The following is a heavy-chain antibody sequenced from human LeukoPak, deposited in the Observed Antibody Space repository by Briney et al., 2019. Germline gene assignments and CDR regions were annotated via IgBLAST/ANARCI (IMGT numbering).Heavy chain of an antibody. D-gene: IGHD3-22*01. CDR2: IYPRDSNT. CDR1: GYSFSTYW. V-gene: IGHV5-51*01. CDR3: ARPTYYYDSSGYYDAFDI. Sequence: GESLKISCKGSGYSFSTYWIGWVRQMPGKGLEWMGIIYPRDSNTKYSPSFQGQVTISADKSISTAYLQWSSLKASDTAMYYCARPTYYYDSSGYYDAFDIWGQGTMVTVSS. J-gene: IGHJ3*02.